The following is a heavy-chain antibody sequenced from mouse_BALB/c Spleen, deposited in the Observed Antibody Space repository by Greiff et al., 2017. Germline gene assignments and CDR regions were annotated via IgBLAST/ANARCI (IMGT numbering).Heavy chain of an antibody. V-gene: IGHV5-9-4*01. J-gene: IGHJ4*01. CDR1: GFTFSSYA. CDR2: ISSGGSYT. CDR3: ARGYYDYYAMDY. D-gene: IGHD2-1*01. Sequence: EVQGVESGGGLVKPGGSLKLSCAASGFTFSSYAMSWVRQSPEKRLEWVAEISSGGSYTYYPDTVTGRFTISRDNAKNTLYLEMSSLRSEDTAMYYCARGYYDYYAMDYWGQGTSVTVSS.